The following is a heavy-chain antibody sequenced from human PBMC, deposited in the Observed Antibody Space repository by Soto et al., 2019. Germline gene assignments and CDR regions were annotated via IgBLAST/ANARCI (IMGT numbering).Heavy chain of an antibody. J-gene: IGHJ6*02. CDR2: IKEDGNEK. D-gene: IGHD6-19*01. CDR3: TRGAGGWNYYCAMDA. Sequence: LRLSCTASGFPFNNYYMTWVRQASGKGLEWVASIKEDGNEKYYADSVKGRFTISRDNAKNSMSLQMNSLGVEDTAVYFCTRGAGGWNYYCAMDAWGPGATVTVSS. CDR1: GFPFNNYY. V-gene: IGHV3-7*03.